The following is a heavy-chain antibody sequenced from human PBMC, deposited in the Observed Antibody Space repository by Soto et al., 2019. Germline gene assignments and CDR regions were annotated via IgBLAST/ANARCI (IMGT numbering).Heavy chain of an antibody. D-gene: IGHD2-2*01. J-gene: IGHJ4*02. CDR1: RFTFSTYE. V-gene: IGHV3-48*03. CDR2: ISTSGSTV. CDR3: VRYCSTTLCNGVATRTFDY. Sequence: GGSLRLSCAASRFTFSTYEMNWVRQAPGKGLEWVSYISTSGSTVYYADSVKGRFTISRDNTRNSLYLQMNSLRDEDTALYYCVRYCSTTLCNGVATRTFDYWGQGTLVTVS.